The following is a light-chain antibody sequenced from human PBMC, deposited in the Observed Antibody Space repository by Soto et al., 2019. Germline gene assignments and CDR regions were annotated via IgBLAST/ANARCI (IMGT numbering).Light chain of an antibody. CDR3: CSYAGSYTRV. J-gene: IGLJ7*01. CDR2: DVN. Sequence: QSVLTQPRSVSGSPGQSVTISCTGTSSDVGGYDNVSCYQQHPGKAPTLMIFDVNKRPSGVPDRFSGSKSGNTASLAISGLQAEDEADYYCCSYAGSYTRVFGGGTQLTVL. CDR1: SSDVGGYDN. V-gene: IGLV2-11*01.